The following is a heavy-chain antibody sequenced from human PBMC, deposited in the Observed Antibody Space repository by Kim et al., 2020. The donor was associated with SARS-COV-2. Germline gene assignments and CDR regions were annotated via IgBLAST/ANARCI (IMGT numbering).Heavy chain of an antibody. CDR2: ISGSGGST. V-gene: IGHV3-23*01. CDR1: GFTFRSYA. D-gene: IGHD2-15*01. CDR3: ATHPDIVVVVAATRHFDY. Sequence: GGSLRLSCAASGFTFRSYAMSWVRQAPGKGLEWVSAISGSGGSTKYADSVKGRFTISRDNSKNTLYLQMNSLRAEDTAVYYCATHPDIVVVVAATRHFDYWGQGTLVTVSS. J-gene: IGHJ4*02.